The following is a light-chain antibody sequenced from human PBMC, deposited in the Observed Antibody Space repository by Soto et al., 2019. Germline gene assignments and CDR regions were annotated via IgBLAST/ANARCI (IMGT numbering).Light chain of an antibody. CDR3: QQRSNWPLT. CDR2: DAS. J-gene: IGKJ4*01. CDR1: QSVSSN. Sequence: EKALTQSPVTLSLSPGERATLSCRASQSVSSNLAWYQQRPGQAPRLLIYDASSRATGVPDRFSGSGSGTDFTLTISRLEPEDFAVYYCQQRSNWPLTFGGGTKVDIK. V-gene: IGKV3D-20*02.